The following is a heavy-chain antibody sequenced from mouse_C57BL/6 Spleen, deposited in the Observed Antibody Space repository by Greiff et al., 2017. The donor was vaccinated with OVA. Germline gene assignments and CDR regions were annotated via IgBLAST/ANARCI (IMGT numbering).Heavy chain of an antibody. CDR2: IYPGDGDT. CDR3: ARYGSIPMDY. CDR1: GYAFSSYW. J-gene: IGHJ4*01. Sequence: QVQLKESGAELVKPGASVKISCKASGYAFSSYWMNWVKQRPGKGLEWIGQIYPGDGDTNYNGKSKGKATLTADKSSSTAYMQLSSLTSEDSAVYFCARYGSIPMDYWGQGTSVTVSS. V-gene: IGHV1-80*01. D-gene: IGHD1-1*01.